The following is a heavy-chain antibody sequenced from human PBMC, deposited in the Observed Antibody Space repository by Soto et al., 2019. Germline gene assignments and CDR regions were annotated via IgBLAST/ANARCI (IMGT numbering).Heavy chain of an antibody. V-gene: IGHV3-30*18. J-gene: IGHJ4*02. CDR1: GFTFSDYA. Sequence: VQRVECGGGVVQPGRSLRLSCAASGFTFSDYAMHWVRQAPGKGLEWVAVVSHDGRNTHYADSVKGRFTISRHSSKNTVSLEMTSLRAEDTAVYYCAKGGRQWLVTSDFNYWGQGALVTVSS. D-gene: IGHD6-19*01. CDR2: VSHDGRNT. CDR3: AKGGRQWLVTSDFNY.